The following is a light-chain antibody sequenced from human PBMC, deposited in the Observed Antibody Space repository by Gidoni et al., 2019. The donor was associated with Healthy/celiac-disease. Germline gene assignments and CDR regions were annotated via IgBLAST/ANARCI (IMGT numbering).Light chain of an antibody. CDR2: DAS. Sequence: DIQMTQSPSSLSASVGDRVTITCQASQDISNYLNWYQQKPGKAPKLLIYDASKLETGVPSRFSGSGSGTDFTFPISSLPPAEIATYYCQQYDNLPLTFGGGTKVEIK. CDR3: QQYDNLPLT. CDR1: QDISNY. V-gene: IGKV1-33*01. J-gene: IGKJ4*01.